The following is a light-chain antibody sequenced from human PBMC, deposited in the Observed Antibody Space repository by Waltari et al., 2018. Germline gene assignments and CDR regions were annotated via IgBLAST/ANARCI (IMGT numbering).Light chain of an antibody. Sequence: DTQLSQFPSTLAASVGDRVTITCRAREAINKWLAWYQQKPGKAPKVLIYDDCTLTSGVPSRFRGSGAGTAFPLTIDSLQPDDFATYYCQQYNRFSPFGQGTNVEVK. CDR3: QQYNRFSP. V-gene: IGKV1-5*01. CDR1: EAINKW. J-gene: IGKJ1*01. CDR2: DDC.